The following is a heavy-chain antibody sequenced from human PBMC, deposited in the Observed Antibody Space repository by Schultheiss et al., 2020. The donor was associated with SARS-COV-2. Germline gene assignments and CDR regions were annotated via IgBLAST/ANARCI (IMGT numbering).Heavy chain of an antibody. J-gene: IGHJ4*02. Sequence: SETLSLTCTVSGGYISSGGYYWSWIRQHPGKGLEWIGYIYHSGSTNYNPSLKSRVTISVDKSKNQFSLKLSSVTAADTAVYYCARGRRYYDSSGYYDFDYWGQGTLVTVSS. CDR2: IYHSGST. CDR1: GGYISSGGYY. V-gene: IGHV4-31*03. D-gene: IGHD3-22*01. CDR3: ARGRRYYDSSGYYDFDY.